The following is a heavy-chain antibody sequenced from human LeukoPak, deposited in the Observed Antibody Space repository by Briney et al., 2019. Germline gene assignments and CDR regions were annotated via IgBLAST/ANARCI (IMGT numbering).Heavy chain of an antibody. D-gene: IGHD6-19*01. CDR1: GGSVSSGSCY. CDR3: AKSSSGWNEFDP. CDR2: IYYSGST. V-gene: IGHV4-61*01. J-gene: IGHJ5*02. Sequence: SETLSLTCTVSGGSVSSGSCYWSWIRQPPGKGLEWIGYIYYSGSTDYNPSLKSRVTISVDTSKNQFSLKLSSVTAADTAVYYCAKSSSGWNEFDPWGQGTLVTASS.